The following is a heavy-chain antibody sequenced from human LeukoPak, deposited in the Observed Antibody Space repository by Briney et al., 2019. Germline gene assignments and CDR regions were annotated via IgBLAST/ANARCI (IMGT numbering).Heavy chain of an antibody. CDR1: GYTFTGYY. D-gene: IGHD6-13*01. CDR3: ARVAAAIRTYYYYGMDV. V-gene: IGHV1-2*02. Sequence: GASVKVSCKASGYTFTGYYMHWVRQAPGQGLEWMGWINPNSGGTNYAQKFQGRVTMTRDTSTSTAYMELRSLRSDDTAVYYCARVAAAIRTYYYYGMDVWGQGTTVTVSS. J-gene: IGHJ6*02. CDR2: INPNSGGT.